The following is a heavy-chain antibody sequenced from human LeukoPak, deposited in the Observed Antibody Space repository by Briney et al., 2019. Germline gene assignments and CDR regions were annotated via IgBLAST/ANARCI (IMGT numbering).Heavy chain of an antibody. CDR3: ASGRYDFWSGYSPTIFDY. CDR1: GGSISSYY. J-gene: IGHJ4*02. CDR2: IYYSGST. Sequence: SGTLSLTCTVSGGSISSYYWSWIRQPPGKGLEWIGYIYYSGSTNYNPSLKSRVTISVDTSKNQFSLKLSSVTAADTAVYYCASGRYDFWSGYSPTIFDYWGQGTLVTVSS. D-gene: IGHD3-3*01. V-gene: IGHV4-59*01.